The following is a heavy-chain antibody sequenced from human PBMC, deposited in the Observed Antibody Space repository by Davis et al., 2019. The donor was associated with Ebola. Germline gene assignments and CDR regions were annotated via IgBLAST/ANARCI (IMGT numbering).Heavy chain of an antibody. Sequence: ASVKVSCKASGYTFTGYYMHWVRQPPGQGLEWMGWISAYNGNTNYAQKLQGRVTMTTDTSTSTAYMELRSLRSDDTAVYYCATSGYCSSTSCYKYTVHGMDVWGQGTTVTVSS. D-gene: IGHD2-2*02. CDR1: GYTFTGYY. J-gene: IGHJ6*02. CDR2: ISAYNGNT. V-gene: IGHV1-18*04. CDR3: ATSGYCSSTSCYKYTVHGMDV.